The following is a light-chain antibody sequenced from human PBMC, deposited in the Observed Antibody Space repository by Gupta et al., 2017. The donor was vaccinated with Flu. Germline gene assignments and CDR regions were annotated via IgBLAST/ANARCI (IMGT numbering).Light chain of an antibody. J-gene: IGKJ5*01. CDR3: QQYESDPIA. V-gene: IGKV1-16*02. CDR2: AAS. CDR1: QDISNR. Sequence: DIQMTQSPSSLSASLGDRVTITCRASQDISNRLAWFQQKAGKAPKPLIVAASTVRTGVPSKFSGSGSGTDGTRTISSLQPEDFATYYCQQYESDPIAFGQGTRVEIK.